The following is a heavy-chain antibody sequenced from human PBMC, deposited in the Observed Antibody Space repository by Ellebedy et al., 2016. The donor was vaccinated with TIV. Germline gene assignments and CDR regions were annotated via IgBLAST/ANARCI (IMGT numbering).Heavy chain of an antibody. CDR1: GYTFTNYG. V-gene: IGHV1-18*01. J-gene: IGHJ5*02. CDR2: ISAYTGNT. Sequence: AASVKVSCKASGYTFTNYGISWVRQAPGQGLEWMGWISAYTGNTNYAQKVQGRVTMTTDISTSTAYMELRSLRSDDTAVYYCARDPRGTTVVLPFDPWGQGTLVTVSS. D-gene: IGHD4-23*01. CDR3: ARDPRGTTVVLPFDP.